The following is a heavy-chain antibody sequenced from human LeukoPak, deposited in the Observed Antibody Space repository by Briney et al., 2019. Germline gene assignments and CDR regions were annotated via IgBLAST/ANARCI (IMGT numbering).Heavy chain of an antibody. CDR3: ARELTGYWQQY. J-gene: IGHJ4*02. Sequence: GGSLRLSCAASGFTFSNFAMHWVRQAPGKGLEWVAIISYDGSNQYYADSVKGRFTISRDSSQNTLYLQMNSPRAEDTAVYYCARELTGYWQQYWGQGTLVTVPS. CDR1: GFTFSNFA. V-gene: IGHV3-30*04. D-gene: IGHD3-9*01. CDR2: ISYDGSNQ.